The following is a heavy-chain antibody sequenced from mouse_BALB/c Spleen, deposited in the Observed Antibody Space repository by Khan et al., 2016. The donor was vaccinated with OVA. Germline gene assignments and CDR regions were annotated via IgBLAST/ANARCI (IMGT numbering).Heavy chain of an antibody. V-gene: IGHV1-4*01. CDR2: INPSNGYT. CDR1: GYTFTSYT. CDR3: VRDGAYYRNDGWFAY. D-gene: IGHD2-14*01. J-gene: IGHJ3*01. Sequence: QVRLQQSGAELARPGASVKMSCKASGYTFTSYTIHWIKLRPGPGLEWIGYINPSNGYTNYNQKFKDKATLTADKSSTTAYMQRSSLTSDDSAVYNWVRDGAYYRNDGWFAYWGQGTLVTVSA.